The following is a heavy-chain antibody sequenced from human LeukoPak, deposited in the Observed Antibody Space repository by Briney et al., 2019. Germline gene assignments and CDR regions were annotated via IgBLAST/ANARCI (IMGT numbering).Heavy chain of an antibody. J-gene: IGHJ4*02. V-gene: IGHV3-74*01. Sequence: PGGSLRLSCAASGLTFSSYWMHWVRQVPGKGPVWVSRIDPDGTSTSYADSVKGRFTISRDNAENTLYLQMNSLRAEDAAVYYCSAHETLIVVRPFDYWGQGTVVTVSS. CDR2: IDPDGTST. D-gene: IGHD3-22*01. CDR3: SAHETLIVVRPFDY. CDR1: GLTFSSYW.